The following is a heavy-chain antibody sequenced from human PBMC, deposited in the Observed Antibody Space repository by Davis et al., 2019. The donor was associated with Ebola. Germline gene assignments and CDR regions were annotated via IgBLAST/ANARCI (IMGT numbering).Heavy chain of an antibody. Sequence: SVKVSCKASGGNFVTYAFSWVRQAPGRGLEWMGGIIPMFRSPNYAQKFLDRVTITADESTKTVYMEMRSLRPEDTAVYFCARGQTGFYYDSSDSPSWFDPWGQGTLVTVSS. CDR3: ARGQTGFYYDSSDSPSWFDP. J-gene: IGHJ5*02. CDR1: GGNFVTYA. CDR2: IIPMFRSP. V-gene: IGHV1-69*13. D-gene: IGHD3-22*01.